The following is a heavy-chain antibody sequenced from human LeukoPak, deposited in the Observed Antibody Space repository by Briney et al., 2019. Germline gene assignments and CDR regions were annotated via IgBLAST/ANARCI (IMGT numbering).Heavy chain of an antibody. Sequence: ASVKVSCKASGYTFTSYVLHWVHQAPGQRLEWMAWINAGNGDTKYSQIFQGRVTITRDTSANTVHMELTSLGSEDTAVYYCVRGAVTAHFDYWGQGTLVIVSS. CDR3: VRGAVTAHFDY. V-gene: IGHV1-3*01. J-gene: IGHJ4*02. D-gene: IGHD2-21*02. CDR2: INAGNGDT. CDR1: GYTFTSYV.